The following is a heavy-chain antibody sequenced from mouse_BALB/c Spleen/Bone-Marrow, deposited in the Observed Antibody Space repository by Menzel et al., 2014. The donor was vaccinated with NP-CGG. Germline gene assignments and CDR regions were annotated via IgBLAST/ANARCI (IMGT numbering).Heavy chain of an antibody. Sequence: DVKLVESGGGLVQPGGSLKLSCAASGITFSNYGMSWIRQTPDKRLELVATINGNGGSSYYPDSVKGRLTVSRDNAKNTLYLQMSSLKSEDTAMYYCARVAYYNVYFDYWGQGTTLTVSS. J-gene: IGHJ2*01. CDR3: ARVAYYNVYFDY. V-gene: IGHV5-6-3*01. CDR1: GITFSNYG. CDR2: INGNGGSS. D-gene: IGHD2-12*01.